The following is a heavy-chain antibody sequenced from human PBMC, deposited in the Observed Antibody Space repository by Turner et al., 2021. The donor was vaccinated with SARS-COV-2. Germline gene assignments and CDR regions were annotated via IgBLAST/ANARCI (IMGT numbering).Heavy chain of an antibody. CDR1: AGTFSSCA. CDR3: ARYRDYDSSGYWGHT. Sequence: LVQSWAAVQKPGSSVKVPCKVSAGTFSSCAIGRVRQGPGLGLEWMGGIITIFDKSNGAKKFQGSVAISADKSTSTAYMELSGLRSEDTAVYYCARYRDYDSSGYWGHTWGQGTLVTVSS. V-gene: IGHV1-69*06. CDR2: IITIFDKS. J-gene: IGHJ5*02. D-gene: IGHD3-22*01.